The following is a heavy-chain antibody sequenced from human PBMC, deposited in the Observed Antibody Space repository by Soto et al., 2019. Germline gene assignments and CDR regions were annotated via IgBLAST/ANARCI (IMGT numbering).Heavy chain of an antibody. J-gene: IGHJ6*02. CDR3: ARIRGYWYGLDV. V-gene: IGHV3-23*01. Sequence: GGSLRLSCAVSGFTLGTYGMTWVRQAPGKGLEWVSAITGTGGNTYYVDSVKGRFTSSRDNSKNMLYLQMNSVRVEDTAVYYCARIRGYWYGLDVWGQGTTVTVSS. CDR1: GFTLGTYG. CDR2: ITGTGGNT.